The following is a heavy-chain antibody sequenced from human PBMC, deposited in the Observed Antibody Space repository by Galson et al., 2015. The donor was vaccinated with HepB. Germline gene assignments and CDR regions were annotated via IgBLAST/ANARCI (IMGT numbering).Heavy chain of an antibody. D-gene: IGHD2-2*01. V-gene: IGHV1-18*01. CDR1: GYTFTSYG. CDR3: ARGPEILVVPAAMGMADSYYYMAV. CDR2: ISAYNGNT. Sequence: SVKVSCKASGYTFTSYGISWVRQAPGQGLEWMGWISAYNGNTNYAQKLQGRVTMTTDKSTSTAYMELRSLRSDDTAVYYCARGPEILVVPAAMGMADSYYYMAVWFKGTTVTVSS. J-gene: IGHJ6*03.